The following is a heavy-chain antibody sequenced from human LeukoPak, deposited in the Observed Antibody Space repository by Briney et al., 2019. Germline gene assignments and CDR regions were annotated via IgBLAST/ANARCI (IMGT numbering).Heavy chain of an antibody. D-gene: IGHD6-6*01. CDR3: ARADSSIAARLSRSSIFNYYYYMDV. CDR2: IANDGKTT. J-gene: IGHJ6*03. CDR1: GFTFSFYG. Sequence: GGSLRLSCAASGFTFSFYGTHRVRQAPGKGLEWVAVIANDGKTTYYADSVKGRFTISRDNSKNTLYLQMNSLRAEDTAVYYCARADSSIAARLSRSSIFNYYYYMDVWGKGTTVTVSS. V-gene: IGHV3-30*03.